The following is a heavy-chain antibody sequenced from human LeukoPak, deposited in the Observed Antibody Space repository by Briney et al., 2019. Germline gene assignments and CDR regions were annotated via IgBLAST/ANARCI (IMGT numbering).Heavy chain of an antibody. CDR3: ARVGRRFLEWLYFDY. J-gene: IGHJ4*02. CDR2: ISYDGSNK. D-gene: IGHD3-3*01. CDR1: GFTFSSYA. V-gene: IGHV3-30*01. Sequence: GRSLRLSCAASGFTFSSYAMRWVRQAPGKGLEWVAVISYDGSNKYYADSVKGRFTISRDNSKNTLYLQMNSLRAEDTAVYYCARVGRRFLEWLYFDYWGQGTLVTVSS.